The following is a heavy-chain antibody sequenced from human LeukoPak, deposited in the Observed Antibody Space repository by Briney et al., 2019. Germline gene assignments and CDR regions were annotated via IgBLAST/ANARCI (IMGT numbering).Heavy chain of an antibody. CDR2: ISSSSSYI. Sequence: PGGSLRLSCAASGFTFSSYAMSWVRQAPGKGLEWISSISSSSSYIYYADSVKGRFTISRDNAKNSLYLQMNSLRAEDTAVYYCASGMRAVAQYWGQGTLVTVSS. V-gene: IGHV3-21*01. D-gene: IGHD6-19*01. J-gene: IGHJ4*02. CDR1: GFTFSSYA. CDR3: ASGMRAVAQY.